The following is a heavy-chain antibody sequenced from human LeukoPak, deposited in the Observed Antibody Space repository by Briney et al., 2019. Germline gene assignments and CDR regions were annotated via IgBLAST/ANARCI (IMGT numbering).Heavy chain of an antibody. CDR1: GGTFSSYA. Sequence: ASVKVSCKASGGTFSSYAISWVRQAPGQGLEWMGWISAYNGNTNYAQKLQGRVTMTTDTSTSTAYMELRSLRSDDTAVYYCARDPYYYGSGSYAAQAPDYWGQGTLVTVSS. CDR2: ISAYNGNT. J-gene: IGHJ4*02. CDR3: ARDPYYYGSGSYAAQAPDY. V-gene: IGHV1-18*01. D-gene: IGHD3-10*01.